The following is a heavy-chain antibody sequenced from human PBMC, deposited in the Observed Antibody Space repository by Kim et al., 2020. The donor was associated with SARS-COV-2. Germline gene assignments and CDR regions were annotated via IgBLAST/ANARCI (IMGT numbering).Heavy chain of an antibody. J-gene: IGHJ4*02. D-gene: IGHD3-22*01. Sequence: SETLSLTCTVSGGSINSDYWSWIRQPPGKGLEWIGYIGESGNTNYNPSLKSRVTMSVDSSRNQLPLWLNSVTSADTAVYYCARERRLLLWPQFDSWVQG. CDR1: GGSINSDY. V-gene: IGHV4-59*01. CDR3: ARERRLLLWPQFDS. CDR2: IGESGNT.